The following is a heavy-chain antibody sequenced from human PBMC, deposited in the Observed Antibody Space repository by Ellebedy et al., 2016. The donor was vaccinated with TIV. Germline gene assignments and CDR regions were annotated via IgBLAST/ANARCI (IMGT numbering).Heavy chain of an antibody. Sequence: GESLKISXAASGSTFSNAWMSWFRQAPGKGLEWVGRIKSKTDGGTTDYAAPVKGRFTISSDDSKNTLYLQMNSLKTEDTAVYYCTTASVVTAYWGQGTLVTVSS. J-gene: IGHJ4*02. CDR1: GSTFSNAW. CDR3: TTASVVTAY. V-gene: IGHV3-15*01. D-gene: IGHD2-21*02. CDR2: IKSKTDGGTT.